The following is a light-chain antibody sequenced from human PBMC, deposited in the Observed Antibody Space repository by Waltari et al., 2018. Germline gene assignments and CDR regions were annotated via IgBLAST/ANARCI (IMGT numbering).Light chain of an antibody. CDR1: QNLLYSSNNKNH. CDR3: QQYYNSPST. CDR2: WAS. V-gene: IGKV4-1*01. Sequence: DIVMTQSPDSLAVSLGERATVNCKSSQNLLYSSNNKNHLAWYQQKPGQAPKLLIYWASTRESGVPDRFSGSGSGTDFTLTISRLQAEDVAVYYCQQYYNSPSTFGQGTKLEIK. J-gene: IGKJ2*01.